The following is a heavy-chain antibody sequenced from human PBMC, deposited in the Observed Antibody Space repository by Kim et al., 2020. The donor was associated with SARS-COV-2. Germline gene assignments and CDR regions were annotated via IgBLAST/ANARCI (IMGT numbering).Heavy chain of an antibody. Sequence: SETLSLTCTVSDGSMSDYYWSWIRQSPEKGLEWIGYVQYTGITNYNPFLESRVTISMDMAKKELYLTLRTVTAADTAVYYCAKPYTSSTFSPHLVWGPGTLVTVSS. CDR1: DGSMSDYY. D-gene: IGHD2-2*01. CDR3: AKPYTSSTFSPHLV. CDR2: VQYTGIT. J-gene: IGHJ4*02. V-gene: IGHV4-59*03.